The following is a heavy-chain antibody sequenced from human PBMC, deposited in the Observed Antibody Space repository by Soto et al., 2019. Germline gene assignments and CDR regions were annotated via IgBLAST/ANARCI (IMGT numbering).Heavy chain of an antibody. CDR3: AGGLYACGVECLFYVGY. CDR2: ISLRRHST. CDR1: GYTFVDYF. D-gene: IGHD2-21*01. Sequence: ASVKVSCKTSGYTFVDYFIHWVRQAPGQGLEWMGIISLRRHSTSYAQKFQDRLSVTRDPSSATIYMELSNLRSEDTAVYYCAGGLYACGVECLFYVGYCGQGT. J-gene: IGHJ4*02. V-gene: IGHV1-46*03.